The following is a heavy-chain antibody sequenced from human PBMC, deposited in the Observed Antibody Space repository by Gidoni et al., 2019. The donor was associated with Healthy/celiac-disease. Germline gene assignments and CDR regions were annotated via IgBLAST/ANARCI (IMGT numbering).Heavy chain of an antibody. CDR2: IKQDGSEK. CDR3: ARDPPPWELGVEYYFDY. J-gene: IGHJ4*02. D-gene: IGHD1-26*01. V-gene: IGHV3-7*03. CDR1: GFTFSSYW. Sequence: EVQLVESGGGLVQPGGSLRLSCAASGFTFSSYWMSWVRQAPGKGLEWVANIKQDGSEKYYVDSVKGRFTISRDNAKNSLYLQMNSLRAEDTAVYYCARDPPPWELGVEYYFDYWGQGTLVTVSS.